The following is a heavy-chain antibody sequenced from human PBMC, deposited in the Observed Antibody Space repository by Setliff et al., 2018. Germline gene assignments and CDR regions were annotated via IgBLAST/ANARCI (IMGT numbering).Heavy chain of an antibody. D-gene: IGHD3-22*01. CDR3: AKDDRFYDGSGYYYYFES. CDR1: GFTFGDFA. Sequence: PGGSLRLSCAASGFTFGDFAMTWVRQAPGKGLEWVSGIGGRGISTSYADSVKGRFIISRDNSENTLYLQMNSLRAEDTAVYYCAKDDRFYDGSGYYYYFESWGQGTLVTVSS. V-gene: IGHV3-23*01. CDR2: IGGRGIST. J-gene: IGHJ4*02.